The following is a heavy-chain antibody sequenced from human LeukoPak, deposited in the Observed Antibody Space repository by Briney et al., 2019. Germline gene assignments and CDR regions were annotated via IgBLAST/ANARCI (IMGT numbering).Heavy chain of an antibody. CDR1: GGSFSGYY. V-gene: IGHV4-34*01. CDR2: INHSGST. D-gene: IGHD6-13*01. Sequence: SETLSLTCAVYGGSFSGYYWSWIRQPPGKGLEWIGEINHSGSTNYNPSLKSRVTISVDTSKNQFSLKLSSVTAADTAVYYCARGPCIAAAGTSHNYYGMDVWGQGTTVTVSS. J-gene: IGHJ6*02. CDR3: ARGPCIAAAGTSHNYYGMDV.